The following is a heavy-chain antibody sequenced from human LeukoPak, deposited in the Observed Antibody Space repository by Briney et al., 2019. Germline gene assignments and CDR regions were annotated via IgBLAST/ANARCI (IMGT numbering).Heavy chain of an antibody. D-gene: IGHD3-22*01. CDR2: IYTSGST. V-gene: IGHV4-61*02. J-gene: IGHJ4*01. CDR3: AITYYDTKKPWD. CDR1: GGSISSGSYY. Sequence: PSQTLSLTCTVSGGSISSGSYYWNWIRQPAGKGLEWIGLIYTSGSTKYNPSLQSRVTMSVDTSKHQFSLKLSSVTAADTAVYFCAITYYDTKKPWDWGHGTLVTVSS.